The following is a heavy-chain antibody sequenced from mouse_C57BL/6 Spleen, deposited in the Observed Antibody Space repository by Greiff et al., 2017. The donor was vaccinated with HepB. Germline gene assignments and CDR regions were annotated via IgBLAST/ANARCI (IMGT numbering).Heavy chain of an antibody. CDR3: ARKGYYGSSSPFAY. V-gene: IGHV1-82*01. CDR2: IYPGDGDT. J-gene: IGHJ3*01. CDR1: GYAFSSSW. Sequence: QVQLQQSGPELVKPGASVKISCKASGYAFSSSWMNWVKQRPGKGLEWIGRIYPGDGDTNYNGTFKGKATLTADKSSSTAYMQLSSLTSEDSAVYFCARKGYYGSSSPFAYWGQGTLVTVSA. D-gene: IGHD1-1*01.